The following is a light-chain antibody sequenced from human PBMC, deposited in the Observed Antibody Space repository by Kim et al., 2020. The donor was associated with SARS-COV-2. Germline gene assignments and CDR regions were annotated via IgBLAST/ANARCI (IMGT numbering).Light chain of an antibody. V-gene: IGKV1-39*01. CDR2: AAS. CDR1: QNINSH. Sequence: DIQMTQSPSSLSASVGDRVTITCRTSQNINSHLNWYHQKPGRAPKLLIYAASTLQSGVPSRFSGSGSETDFTLTISSLQPEDFATYFCQQTYNSPFTFGPGTKVDIK. CDR3: QQTYNSPFT. J-gene: IGKJ3*01.